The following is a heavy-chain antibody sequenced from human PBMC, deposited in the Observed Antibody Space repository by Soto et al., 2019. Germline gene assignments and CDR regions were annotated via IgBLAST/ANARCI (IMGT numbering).Heavy chain of an antibody. Sequence: GASVKVSFKASGGTFSSYAISWLRQAPGQGLEWMGGIIPIFGTANYAQKFQGRVTITADKSTSTAYMELSSLRSEDTAVYYCARPQDTYSSSSYYYYYYGMDVWGQGTTVTVSS. CDR1: GGTFSSYA. V-gene: IGHV1-69*06. J-gene: IGHJ6*02. CDR2: IIPIFGTA. D-gene: IGHD6-6*01. CDR3: ARPQDTYSSSSYYYYYYGMDV.